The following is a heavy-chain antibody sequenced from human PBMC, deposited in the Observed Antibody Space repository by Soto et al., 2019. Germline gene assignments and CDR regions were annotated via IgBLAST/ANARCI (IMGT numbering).Heavy chain of an antibody. D-gene: IGHD1-1*01. Sequence: QVHLVQSGAEVKKPGASVKVSCKGSGYAFTTYCIPWVRQAPGQGLEWMGWISAHNGNTNYAQKLQGRVSVTRDTSTSTAYMELRSLRSDDTAVYYCARGRYGDYWGQGARVTVSS. CDR2: ISAHNGNT. CDR1: GYAFTTYC. CDR3: ARGRYGDY. V-gene: IGHV1-18*01. J-gene: IGHJ4*02.